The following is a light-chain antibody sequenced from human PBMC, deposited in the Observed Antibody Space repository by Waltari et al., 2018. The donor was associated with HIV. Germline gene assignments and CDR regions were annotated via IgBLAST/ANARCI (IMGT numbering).Light chain of an antibody. V-gene: IGKV4-1*01. J-gene: IGKJ4*01. CDR2: WAF. CDR3: QQYYTTPLT. CDR1: QSLLYTSNNKHF. Sequence: DIVMTQSPESLPVSLGERASINCKSIQSLLYTSNNKHFLAWYQQKPGQPPKLLIYWAFTRESGVPDRFSGSGSGTDFTLTISGLQADDVAIYYCQQYYTTPLTFGGGTKVEI.